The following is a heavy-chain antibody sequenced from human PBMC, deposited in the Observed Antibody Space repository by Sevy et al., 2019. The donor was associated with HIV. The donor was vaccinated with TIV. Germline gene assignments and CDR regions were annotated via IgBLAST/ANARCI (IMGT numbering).Heavy chain of an antibody. CDR2: ISGNDDTK. CDR3: ARDHVKDGDLGDYYYFAMDV. D-gene: IGHD4-17*01. J-gene: IGHJ6*02. V-gene: IGHV3-11*01. Sequence: GGSLRLSCAASGFTLSDYYMSWIRQAPGKGLEWVSYISGNDDTKYYADSVKGRFTISRDNAKYSVYLQMNSLRAEDTAVYYCARDHVKDGDLGDYYYFAMDVWGQGTTVTVSS. CDR1: GFTLSDYY.